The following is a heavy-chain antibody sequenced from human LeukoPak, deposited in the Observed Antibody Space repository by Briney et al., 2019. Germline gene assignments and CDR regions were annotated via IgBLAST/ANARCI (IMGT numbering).Heavy chain of an antibody. V-gene: IGHV3-30*02. CDR3: AKDRGDYTNWFDP. CDR1: GFTFSYYG. J-gene: IGHJ5*02. CDR2: IRFEGTEK. Sequence: PGGSLRLSCATYGFTFSYYGMHWVRQAPGKGLEWVAFIRFEGTEKFYADSVKGRFTISRDNSKNTLYLQMNSPRAEDTAIYYCAKDRGDYTNWFDPWGQGTLVTVSS. D-gene: IGHD4-17*01.